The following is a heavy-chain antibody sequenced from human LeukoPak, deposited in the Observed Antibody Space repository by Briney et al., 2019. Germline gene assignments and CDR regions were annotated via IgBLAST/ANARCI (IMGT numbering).Heavy chain of an antibody. CDR3: AKGRDGYNPFDY. J-gene: IGHJ4*02. D-gene: IGHD5-24*01. CDR1: GFTFSIYT. CDR2: INSDVHST. Sequence: GGSLRLSCAASGFTFSIYTMTWVRQAPGKRLDWGTSINSDVHSTYFAHSVKGRFTISRDNSKNTVHLQLNRLRVEDTAVYYCAKGRDGYNPFDYWGQGTLVTVSS. V-gene: IGHV3-23*01.